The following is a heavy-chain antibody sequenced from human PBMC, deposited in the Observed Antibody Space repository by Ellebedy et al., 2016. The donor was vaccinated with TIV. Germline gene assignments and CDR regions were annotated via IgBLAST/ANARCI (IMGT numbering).Heavy chain of an antibody. D-gene: IGHD6-19*01. Sequence: AASVKVSCKASGGTFSSYAISWVRQAPGQGLEWMGRIIPILGIANYAQKFQGRVTMTTDTSTSTAYMELRSLRSDDTAVYYCARQEAVAGTLFDYWGQGTLVTVSS. V-gene: IGHV1-69*04. CDR2: IIPILGIA. J-gene: IGHJ4*02. CDR1: GGTFSSYA. CDR3: ARQEAVAGTLFDY.